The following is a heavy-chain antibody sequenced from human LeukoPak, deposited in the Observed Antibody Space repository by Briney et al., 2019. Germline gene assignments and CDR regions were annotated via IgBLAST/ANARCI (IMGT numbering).Heavy chain of an antibody. CDR3: ATDPGESVPAAKGPRGYYFYGMDV. CDR1: GYTFTSYY. Sequence: ASVKVSCKASGYTFTSYYMLWVRQAPGQGLEWMGIINPSGGSTSYAQKFQGRVTMTRDTSTSTVYMELSSLRSDDTAVYYCATDPGESVPAAKGPRGYYFYGMDVWGQGTTVTVSS. J-gene: IGHJ6*02. V-gene: IGHV1-46*01. CDR2: INPSGGST. D-gene: IGHD2-2*01.